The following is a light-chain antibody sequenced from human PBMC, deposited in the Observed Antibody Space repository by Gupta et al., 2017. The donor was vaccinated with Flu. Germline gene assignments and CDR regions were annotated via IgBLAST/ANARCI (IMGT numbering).Light chain of an antibody. Sequence: TQVTQSPASLSGGLGDRVSITCQASQDIKTYLNWYQQKPGKAPKLLIYDASILEIGVPSRFSGSGSGRRFILTINGLQPDDVATYFCQQYDFLPPTFGQGTKLAIK. CDR3: QQYDFLPPT. CDR1: QDIKTY. V-gene: IGKV1-33*01. J-gene: IGKJ2*01. CDR2: DAS.